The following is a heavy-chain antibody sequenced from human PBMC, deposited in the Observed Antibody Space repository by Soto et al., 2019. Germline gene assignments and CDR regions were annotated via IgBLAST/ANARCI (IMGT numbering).Heavy chain of an antibody. V-gene: IGHV4-39*01. CDR3: ARLRVAIAAEDY. J-gene: IGHJ4*02. D-gene: IGHD6-13*01. Sequence: QLQLQESGPGLVKPSETLSLTCTVSGGSISSSSYYWGWIRQPPGKGLEWIGSIYYSGSTYYNPSLKSRVTIPVDTSKNQFSLKLSSVTAADTAVYYCARLRVAIAAEDYWGQGTLVTVSS. CDR2: IYYSGST. CDR1: GGSISSSSYY.